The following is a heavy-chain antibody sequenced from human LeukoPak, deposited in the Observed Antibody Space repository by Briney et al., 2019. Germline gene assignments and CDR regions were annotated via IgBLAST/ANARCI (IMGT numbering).Heavy chain of an antibody. Sequence: PSQTLSLTCAVSGGSISSDGYSWSWIRQPPGKGLEWIGYIYHSGSTYYNPSRKSRVTISVDRSKNQFSLKLSSVTAADTAVYYCARGDCSSTSCYALSWFDPWGQGTLVTVSS. CDR2: IYHSGST. CDR3: ARGDCSSTSCYALSWFDP. CDR1: GGSISSDGYS. J-gene: IGHJ5*02. D-gene: IGHD2-2*01. V-gene: IGHV4-30-2*01.